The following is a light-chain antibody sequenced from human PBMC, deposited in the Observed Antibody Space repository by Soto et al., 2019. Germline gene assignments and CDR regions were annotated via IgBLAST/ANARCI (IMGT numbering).Light chain of an antibody. CDR1: QSVSSNY. J-gene: IGKJ5*01. Sequence: EIVLTQSPGTLSLSPGERATLSCRASQSVSSNYLAWYQQKPGQAPRLLLYAASYRAGGIPDRFSGSGSGTDFTLTISRPEPEDFAVYYCQLYGSSPPSITFGQGTRLEIK. CDR2: AAS. V-gene: IGKV3-20*01. CDR3: QLYGSSPPSIT.